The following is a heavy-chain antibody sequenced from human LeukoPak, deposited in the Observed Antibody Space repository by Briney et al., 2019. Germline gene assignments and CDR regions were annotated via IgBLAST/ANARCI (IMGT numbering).Heavy chain of an antibody. J-gene: IGHJ6*02. V-gene: IGHV3-13*01. CDR3: ARVSAVAGYYGMDV. Sequence: PGGSLRLSCAASGFTFSSYDMHWVRQATGKGLEWVSAIGTAGDTYYPGSVKGRFTISRENAKNSLYLQMNSLRAGDTAVYYCARVSAVAGYYGMDVWGQGTTVTVSS. D-gene: IGHD6-19*01. CDR2: IGTAGDT. CDR1: GFTFSSYD.